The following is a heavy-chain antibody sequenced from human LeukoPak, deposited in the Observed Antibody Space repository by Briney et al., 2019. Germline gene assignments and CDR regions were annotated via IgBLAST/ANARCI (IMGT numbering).Heavy chain of an antibody. CDR3: ARIGYYDSSGYPRAFDI. J-gene: IGHJ3*02. V-gene: IGHV3-74*01. D-gene: IGHD3-22*01. CDR2: INSDGSST. Sequence: PGGSLRLSCAAPGFTFSSYYMHWVRQAPGKGLVWVSRINSDGSSTTYADSVKGRFTISRDNAKNTLYLQMNSLRAEDTAVYYCARIGYYDSSGYPRAFDIWGQGTMVTVSS. CDR1: GFTFSSYY.